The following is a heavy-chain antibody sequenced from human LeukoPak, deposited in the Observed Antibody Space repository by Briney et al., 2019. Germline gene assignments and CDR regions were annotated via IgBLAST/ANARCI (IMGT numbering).Heavy chain of an antibody. J-gene: IGHJ6*04. CDR1: GFTFSSYW. D-gene: IGHD1-26*01. CDR2: INSDGSST. Sequence: GGSLRLSCAASGFTFSSYWMHWVRQAPVKGLVWVSRINSDGSSTSYADSVKGRFTISRDNAKNTLYLQMNSLRAEDTAVYYCARGYSPTIPLYYYYGMDVWGKGTTVTVSS. CDR3: ARGYSPTIPLYYYYGMDV. V-gene: IGHV3-74*01.